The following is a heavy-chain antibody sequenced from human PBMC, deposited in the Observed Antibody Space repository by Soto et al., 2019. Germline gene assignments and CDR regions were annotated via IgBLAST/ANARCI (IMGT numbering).Heavy chain of an antibody. CDR2: INPNSGGT. V-gene: IGHV1-2*04. J-gene: IGHJ6*03. D-gene: IGHD3-3*02. CDR3: ARSEVVLADDDHCYYQVV. CDR1: GYTFTGYY. Sequence: ASVKVSCKACGYTFTGYYMHWVRQAPGQGLEWMGWINPNSGGTNYAQKFQGWVTMTRDTSISTAYMELSRLRSDDTAVYYCARSEVVLADDDHCYYQVVWGRGTTVTVSS.